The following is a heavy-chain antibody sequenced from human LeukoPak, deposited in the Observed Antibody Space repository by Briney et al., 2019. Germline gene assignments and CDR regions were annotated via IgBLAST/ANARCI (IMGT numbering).Heavy chain of an antibody. CDR1: GFGVSDNY. CDR2: IYSDGST. V-gene: IGHV3-53*01. J-gene: IGHJ4*02. D-gene: IGHD3/OR15-3a*01. CDR3: ARSGTGYYSFDY. Sequence: GGSLRLSCAASGFGVSDNYMSWVRQAPGKGLEWVSLIYSDGSTYYADSVKGRFTISRDNAKNTLYLQMNSLRAEDTAVYYCARSGTGYYSFDYWGQGILVTVSS.